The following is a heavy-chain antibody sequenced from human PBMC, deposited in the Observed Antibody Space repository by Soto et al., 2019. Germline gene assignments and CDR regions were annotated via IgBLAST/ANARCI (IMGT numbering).Heavy chain of an antibody. Sequence: GGSLRLSCAASGFTFSSYGMHWVRQAPGKGLEWVAVIWYDGSNKYYADSVKGRFTISRDNSKNTLYLQMNSLRAEDTAVYYCARDKYYYDSSGYDTFDYWGKGTLVTVSS. CDR1: GFTFSSYG. V-gene: IGHV3-33*01. CDR2: IWYDGSNK. CDR3: ARDKYYYDSSGYDTFDY. D-gene: IGHD3-22*01. J-gene: IGHJ4*02.